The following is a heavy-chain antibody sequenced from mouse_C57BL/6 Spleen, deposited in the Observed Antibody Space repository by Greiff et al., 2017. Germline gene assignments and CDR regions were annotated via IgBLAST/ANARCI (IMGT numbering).Heavy chain of an antibody. J-gene: IGHJ3*01. D-gene: IGHD1-1*01. Sequence: VQLQQSGAELVKPGASVKLSCKASGYTFTSYWMHWVKQRPGQGLEWIGMIHPNSGSTNYNEKFKSKATLTVDKSSSTAYMQLSSLTSEDSAVYYCARSYYYGSSFFAYWGQGTLVTVSA. CDR1: GYTFTSYW. CDR3: ARSYYYGSSFFAY. CDR2: IHPNSGST. V-gene: IGHV1-64*01.